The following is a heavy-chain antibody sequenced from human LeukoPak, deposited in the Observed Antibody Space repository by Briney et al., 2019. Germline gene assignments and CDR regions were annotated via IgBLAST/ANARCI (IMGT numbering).Heavy chain of an antibody. Sequence: GASVKVSCKASGYTFTGYYIHWVRQAPGQGLEWMGWINPNSGATNHAQKFQGRVTMTRDTSISTAYMELTRLISDDTAVYYCASGEVATIPHFDYWGQGTLVTVSS. D-gene: IGHD5-12*01. V-gene: IGHV1-2*02. CDR3: ASGEVATIPHFDY. J-gene: IGHJ4*02. CDR2: INPNSGAT. CDR1: GYTFTGYY.